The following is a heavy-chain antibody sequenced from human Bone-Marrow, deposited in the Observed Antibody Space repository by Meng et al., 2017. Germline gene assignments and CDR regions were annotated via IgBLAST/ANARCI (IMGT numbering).Heavy chain of an antibody. V-gene: IGHV4-4*02. J-gene: IGHJ4*02. Sequence: QVQLQESGPGLVKPSGTLSLTCAVSGGSISSPNWWSWVRQPPGRGLEWIGYIYYSGSTYYNPSLKSRVTISVDTSKNQFSLKLSSVTAADTAVYYCARAKLGFDYWGQGTLVTVSS. CDR2: IYYSGST. D-gene: IGHD7-27*01. CDR1: GGSISSPNW. CDR3: ARAKLGFDY.